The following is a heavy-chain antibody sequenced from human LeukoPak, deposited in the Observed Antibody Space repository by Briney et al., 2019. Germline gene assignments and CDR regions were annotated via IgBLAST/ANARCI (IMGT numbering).Heavy chain of an antibody. D-gene: IGHD3-16*01. Sequence: PGGSLRPSCVTSGLNSIGSALHGVGQASGKGLEWVGRIRGKPSNYATTYTASMKDRFTISRDDSKNTAYLQMNGLKTEDTAVYYCRGALGYWGQGTLATVSS. J-gene: IGHJ4*02. CDR3: RGALGY. V-gene: IGHV3-73*01. CDR1: GLNSIGSA. CDR2: IRGKPSNYAT.